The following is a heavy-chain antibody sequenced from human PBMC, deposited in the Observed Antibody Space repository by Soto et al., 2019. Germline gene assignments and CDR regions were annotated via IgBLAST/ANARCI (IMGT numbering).Heavy chain of an antibody. CDR3: ASLEYYYDSSGYPFDY. J-gene: IGHJ4*02. CDR2: IIPIFGTA. CDR1: GGTFSSYA. V-gene: IGHV1-69*13. Sequence: SVKVSCKASGGTFSSYAISWVRQAPGQGLEWMGGIIPIFGTANYAQKFQGRVTITADESTSTAYMELSSLRSEDTAVYYCASLEYYYDSSGYPFDYWGQGTLVTVSS. D-gene: IGHD3-22*01.